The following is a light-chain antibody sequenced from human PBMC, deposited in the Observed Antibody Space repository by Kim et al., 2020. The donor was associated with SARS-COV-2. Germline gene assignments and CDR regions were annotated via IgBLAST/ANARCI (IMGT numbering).Light chain of an antibody. CDR2: RNN. CDR3: AAWDDSLNVV. Sequence: PGQGVTISCSGSSSNIGSNTVNWYQQLPGTAPKLLIYRNNQRPSGVPDRFSGSKSGTSASLAISGLQSEDEADYYCAAWDDSLNVVFGGGTQLTVL. CDR1: SSNIGSNT. V-gene: IGLV1-44*01. J-gene: IGLJ2*01.